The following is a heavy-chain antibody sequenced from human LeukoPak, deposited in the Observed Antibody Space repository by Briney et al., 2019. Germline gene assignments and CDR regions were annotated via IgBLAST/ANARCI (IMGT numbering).Heavy chain of an antibody. CDR1: GFTFDDYA. J-gene: IGHJ3*02. Sequence: GGSLRLSCAASGFTFDDYAMHWVRQAPGKGLEWVSGISWNGGSIGYADSVKGRFTISRDNAKNSLYLQMNSLRAEDTALYYCAKDTGVSLNAFDIWGQGTMVTVSS. V-gene: IGHV3-9*01. D-gene: IGHD1-14*01. CDR2: ISWNGGSI. CDR3: AKDTGVSLNAFDI.